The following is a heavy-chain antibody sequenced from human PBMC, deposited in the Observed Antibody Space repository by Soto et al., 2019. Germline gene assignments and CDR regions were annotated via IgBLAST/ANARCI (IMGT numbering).Heavy chain of an antibody. D-gene: IGHD3-10*01. J-gene: IGHJ5*02. CDR2: IYYSGST. V-gene: IGHV4-31*03. CDR1: GCSISSGGYY. CDR3: ARGWFGELLNNWFDP. Sequence: PSETLSLTCTVSGCSISSGGYYWSWIRQHPGKGLEWIGYIYYSGSTYYNPSLKSRVTISVDTSKNQFSLKLSSVTAADTAVYYCARGWFGELLNNWFDPWGQGTLVTVSS.